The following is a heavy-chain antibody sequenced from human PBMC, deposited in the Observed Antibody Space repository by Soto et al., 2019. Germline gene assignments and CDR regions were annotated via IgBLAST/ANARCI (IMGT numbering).Heavy chain of an antibody. J-gene: IGHJ3*02. CDR2: ISSSSSTI. CDR3: ARGYCRGGSCYSGDAFDI. V-gene: IGHV3-48*02. CDR1: GFTFSSYS. Sequence: GGSLRLSCAASGFTFSSYSMNLVRQAPGKGLEWVSYISSSSSTIYYADSVKGRFTISRDNAKNSLYLQMNSLRDEDTAVYYCARGYCRGGSCYSGDAFDIWGQGTMVTVSS. D-gene: IGHD2-15*01.